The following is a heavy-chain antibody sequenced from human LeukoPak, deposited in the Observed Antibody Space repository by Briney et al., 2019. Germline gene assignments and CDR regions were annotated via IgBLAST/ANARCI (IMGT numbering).Heavy chain of an antibody. V-gene: IGHV1-18*01. CDR2: ISAYSGNT. CDR3: ARVSLYDSSGYYYNYYYYMDV. Sequence: ASVKVSCKASGYTFTNYGIFWVRQAPGQGLEWMGWISAYSGNTNYAQKFQGRVTITTDESTNTAYMELSSLRSEDTAVYYCARVSLYDSSGYYYNYYYYMDVWGKGTTVTVSS. J-gene: IGHJ6*03. D-gene: IGHD3-22*01. CDR1: GYTFTNYG.